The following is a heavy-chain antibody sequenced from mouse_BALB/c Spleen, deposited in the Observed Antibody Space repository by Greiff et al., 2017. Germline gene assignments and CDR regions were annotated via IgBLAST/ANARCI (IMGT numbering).Heavy chain of an antibody. CDR2: INSNGGST. D-gene: IGHD2-4*01. CDR1: GFTFSSYG. J-gene: IGHJ3*01. Sequence: EVQRVESGGGLVQPGGSLKLSCAASGFTFSSYGMPWVRQTPDKRLELVATINSNGGSTYYPDSVKGRFTISRDNAKNTLYLQMSSLKSEDTAMYYCARPYDDDGGLAYWGQGTLVTVSA. CDR3: ARPYDDDGGLAY. V-gene: IGHV5-6-3*01.